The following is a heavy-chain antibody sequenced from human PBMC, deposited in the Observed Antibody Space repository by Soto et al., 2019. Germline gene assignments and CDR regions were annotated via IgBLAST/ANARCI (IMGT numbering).Heavy chain of an antibody. D-gene: IGHD6-19*01. V-gene: IGHV3-73*01. Sequence: EVQLLESGGGLVQPGGSLRLSCAASGFTFSGSAMHWVRQASGKGLEWVGRIRSKANSYATAYAASVKGRFTISRDDSKNTAYLQMNSLKTEDTAVYYCTRQEGSGWTYYYYGMDVWGQGTTVTVSS. CDR1: GFTFSGSA. CDR3: TRQEGSGWTYYYYGMDV. CDR2: IRSKANSYAT. J-gene: IGHJ6*02.